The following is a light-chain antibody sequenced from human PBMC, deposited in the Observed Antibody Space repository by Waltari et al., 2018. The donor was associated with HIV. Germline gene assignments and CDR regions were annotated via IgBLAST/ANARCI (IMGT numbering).Light chain of an antibody. CDR1: NSNGGGSKY. CDR2: EVN. V-gene: IGLV2-8*01. CDR3: NSYAGSNNWV. Sequence: QSALTQPPSASGSPGQSATISSTGTNSNGGGSKYVSWYQQHPGKAPKLMIYEVNKRPSGVPDRFSGSKSANTASLTVSGLQADDEADYYCNSYAGSNNWVFGGGTKLTVL. J-gene: IGLJ3*02.